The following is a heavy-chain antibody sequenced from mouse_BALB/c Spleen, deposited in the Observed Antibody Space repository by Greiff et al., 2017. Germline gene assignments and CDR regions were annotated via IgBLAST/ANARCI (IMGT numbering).Heavy chain of an antibody. D-gene: IGHD4-1*01. CDR3: TREGILGPWFAY. CDR1: GYTFTSYW. CDR2: IYPSDSYT. V-gene: IGHV1-69*02. Sequence: QVQLQQSGAELAKPGASVKMSCKASGYTFTSYWMHWVKQRPGQGLEWIGNIYPSDSYTNYNQKFKDKATLTVDKSSSTAYMQLSSPTSEDSAVYYCTREGILGPWFAYWGQGTLVTVSA. J-gene: IGHJ3*01.